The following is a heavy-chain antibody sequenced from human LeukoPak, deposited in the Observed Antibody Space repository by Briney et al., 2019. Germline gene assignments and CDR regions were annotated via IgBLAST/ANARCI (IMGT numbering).Heavy chain of an antibody. CDR1: GFTFDDYA. V-gene: IGHV3-9*01. CDR3: ARFDVDTAMVNDY. CDR2: INWNSDSI. J-gene: IGHJ4*02. D-gene: IGHD5-18*01. Sequence: GRSLRLSCAVSGFTFDDYAMHWVRQVPGKGLEWVSGINWNSDSIGYADSVKGRFTISRDNAKNSLYLQMNSLRAEDTAVYYCARFDVDTAMVNDYWGQGTLVTVSS.